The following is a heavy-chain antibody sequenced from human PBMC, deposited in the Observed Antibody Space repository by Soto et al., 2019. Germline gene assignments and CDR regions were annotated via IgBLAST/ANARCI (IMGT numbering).Heavy chain of an antibody. Sequence: GGSLRLSCAVSGVTVSYLSWVRQAPGKGLEWLSVLYADGSTYYIDSVKGRFRISRDNAKNTLYLQMDNLRADDTAMYFCARTAEGDTPRTHWYFDLWGRGTPVTVSS. V-gene: IGHV3-53*01. J-gene: IGHJ2*01. CDR1: GVTVSY. CDR3: ARTAEGDTPRTHWYFDL. D-gene: IGHD6-25*01. CDR2: LYADGST.